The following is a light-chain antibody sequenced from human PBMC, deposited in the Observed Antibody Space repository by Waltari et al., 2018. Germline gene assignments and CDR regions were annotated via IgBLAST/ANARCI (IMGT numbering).Light chain of an antibody. CDR2: EVT. V-gene: IGLV2-8*01. Sequence: QSALTQPPSASGSPGQSVTISCTGTSGDVGTYDYVSWYQQYPGKPPRVLIYEVTKRPSGVPGRFSGSKSGNTASLTVSGLQAVDEASYYCGSYADSSTFLFGGGTKLTVL. CDR1: SGDVGTYDY. J-gene: IGLJ2*01. CDR3: GSYADSSTFL.